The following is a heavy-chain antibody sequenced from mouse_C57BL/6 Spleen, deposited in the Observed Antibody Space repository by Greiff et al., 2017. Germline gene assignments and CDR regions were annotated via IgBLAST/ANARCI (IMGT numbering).Heavy chain of an antibody. D-gene: IGHD1-1*01. J-gene: IGHJ3*01. CDR1: GFTFSSYG. CDR3: ARRDGSSSSWFAY. V-gene: IGHV5-6*01. CDR2: ISSGGSYT. Sequence: EVQGVESGGDLVKPGGSLKLSCAASGFTFSSYGMSWVRQTPDKRLEWVATISSGGSYTYYPDSVKGRFTISRDNAKNTLYLQMSSLKSEDTAMYYCARRDGSSSSWFAYWGQGTLVTVSA.